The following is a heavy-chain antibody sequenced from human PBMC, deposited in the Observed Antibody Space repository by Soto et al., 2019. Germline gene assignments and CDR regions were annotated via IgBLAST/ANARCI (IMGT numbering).Heavy chain of an antibody. J-gene: IGHJ4*02. D-gene: IGHD5-12*01. Sequence: PSETLSLTCTVSGGSISSSIYYWGWIRQPPGKGLEWIGSVYYSGSTYYNPSLKSRVTISVDTSKNQFSLKLSSVTAADAAVFYCARQSGYEIDWGQGTLVTVSS. CDR2: VYYSGST. CDR3: ARQSGYEID. V-gene: IGHV4-39*01. CDR1: GGSISSSIYY.